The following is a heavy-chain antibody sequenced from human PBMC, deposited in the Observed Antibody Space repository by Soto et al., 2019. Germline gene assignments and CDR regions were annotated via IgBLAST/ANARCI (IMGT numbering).Heavy chain of an antibody. CDR1: GFTFSSYG. Sequence: QVQLVESGGGVVQPGRSLRLSCAASGFTFSSYGLHWVRQAPGKGLEWVAVIWYDGSNKYYADSVKGRFNISRDNPKNPLYLQMNSLXAEDTXVXYCARDGGATTSDYDGMDVWGQGTTVTVSS. CDR2: IWYDGSNK. J-gene: IGHJ6*02. CDR3: ARDGGATTSDYDGMDV. D-gene: IGHD1-26*01. V-gene: IGHV3-33*01.